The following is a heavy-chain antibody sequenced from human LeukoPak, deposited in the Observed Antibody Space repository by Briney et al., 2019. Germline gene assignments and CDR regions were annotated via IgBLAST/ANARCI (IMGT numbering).Heavy chain of an antibody. CDR3: ARGGLMVTWFDP. J-gene: IGHJ5*02. Sequence: PSETLSLTCTVSGGSISSYYWSWIRQPPGKGLEWIGYIYYSGSTNYNPSLKSRVTISVDTSKNQFSLKLSSVTAADTAVHYCARGGLMVTWFDPWGLGTLVTVSS. D-gene: IGHD5-18*01. V-gene: IGHV4-59*01. CDR1: GGSISSYY. CDR2: IYYSGST.